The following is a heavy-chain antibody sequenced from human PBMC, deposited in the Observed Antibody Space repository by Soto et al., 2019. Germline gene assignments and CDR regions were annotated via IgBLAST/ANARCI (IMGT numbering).Heavy chain of an antibody. D-gene: IGHD2-15*01. CDR2: IFHGGNT. V-gene: IGHV4-38-2*01. CDR3: ARARWYDAFDV. CDR1: GFFISSGNY. J-gene: IGHJ3*01. Sequence: PSETLSLTCAVSGFFISSGNYWGCIRKPPGKGLEWIGSIFHGGNTYCNPSLKSRVTISVDMSKNQFSLKLNSVTAADTAVYYCARARWYDAFDVWGQGTVVTVSS.